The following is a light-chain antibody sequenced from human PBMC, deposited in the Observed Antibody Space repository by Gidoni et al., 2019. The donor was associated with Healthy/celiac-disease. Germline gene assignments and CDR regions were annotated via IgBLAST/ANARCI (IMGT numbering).Light chain of an antibody. CDR2: DAS. Sequence: DIQMTQSPSSLSASVGDRVTITCQASQDISNYLNWYQQKPGKAPKLLIYDASNLETGVPSRFSGSGSGTDFTFTISSLQPEDIATYYCQQYDNLLRTCGQGTKVEIK. CDR1: QDISNY. CDR3: QQYDNLLRT. V-gene: IGKV1-33*01. J-gene: IGKJ1*01.